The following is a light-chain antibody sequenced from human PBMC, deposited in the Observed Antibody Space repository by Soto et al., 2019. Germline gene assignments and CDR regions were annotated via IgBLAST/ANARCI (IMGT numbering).Light chain of an antibody. J-gene: IGLJ2*01. V-gene: IGLV1-51*01. CDR1: SSNIGNND. CDR2: DDN. CDR3: GTWDSSLSAVL. Sequence: QSVLTQPPSVSAAPGQKVTISCSGSSSNIGNNDVSWYQQLPGTVPKLLSYDDNNRSSGIPDRFSGSKSGTSATLGITGLQTGDEADYYCGTWDSSLSAVLFGGGTQLTVL.